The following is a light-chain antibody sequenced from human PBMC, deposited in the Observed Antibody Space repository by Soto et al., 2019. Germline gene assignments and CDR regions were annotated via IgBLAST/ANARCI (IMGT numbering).Light chain of an antibody. J-gene: IGLJ1*01. CDR3: SSYISSSPYV. CDR1: SSDVGGYNY. Sequence: QSALTQPASVSGSPGQSITISCTGTSSDVGGYNYVSWYQQHPGKAPKLMIYDVSNRPPGVSNRFSGSKSGNTASLTISGLQAEDEADYYCSSYISSSPYVFGTGTKLTVL. CDR2: DVS. V-gene: IGLV2-14*01.